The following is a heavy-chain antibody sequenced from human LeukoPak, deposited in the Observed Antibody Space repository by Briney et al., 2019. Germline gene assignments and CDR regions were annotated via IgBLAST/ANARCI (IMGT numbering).Heavy chain of an antibody. CDR2: ISDSGGTT. CDR1: GFTFSSYA. D-gene: IGHD3-22*01. V-gene: IGHV3-23*01. Sequence: GGSLRLSCAASGFTFSSYAMSWVRQAPGKGLEWVSAISDSGGTTYYAGSVKGRFTISRDNSKNTLYLQMNSLRAEDTAVYYCAKDPLSVVHALGYFQHWGQGTLVTVSS. CDR3: AKDPLSVVHALGYFQH. J-gene: IGHJ1*01.